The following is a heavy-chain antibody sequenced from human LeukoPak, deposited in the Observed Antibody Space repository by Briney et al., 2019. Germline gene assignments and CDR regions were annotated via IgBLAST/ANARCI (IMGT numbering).Heavy chain of an antibody. Sequence: GRSLRLSCTASGFTFCDYAMSWVRQAPGKGLEWVAFIRSKAYGGTTEYAASVKGRFTISRDDSKGIAYLQMNSLKTEDTAVYYCTRGGRLTGTTNYWGQGTLVTVSS. J-gene: IGHJ4*02. CDR1: GFTFCDYA. V-gene: IGHV3-49*04. D-gene: IGHD1-7*01. CDR2: IRSKAYGGTT. CDR3: TRGGRLTGTTNY.